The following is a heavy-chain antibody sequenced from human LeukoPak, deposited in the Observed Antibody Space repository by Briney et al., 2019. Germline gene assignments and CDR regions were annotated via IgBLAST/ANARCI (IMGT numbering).Heavy chain of an antibody. Sequence: SETLFLTCTVSGGSISSGGYYWSWIRQHPGKGLGWIGYIYYSGSTYYNPSLKSRVTISVDTSKNQFSLKLSSVTAADTAVYYCARGSITMVRGVPQSDWFDPWGQGTLVTVSS. CDR2: IYYSGST. CDR3: ARGSITMVRGVPQSDWFDP. V-gene: IGHV4-31*03. CDR1: GGSISSGGYY. D-gene: IGHD3-10*01. J-gene: IGHJ5*02.